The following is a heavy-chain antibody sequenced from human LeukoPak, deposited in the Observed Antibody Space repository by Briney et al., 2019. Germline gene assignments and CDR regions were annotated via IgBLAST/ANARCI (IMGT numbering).Heavy chain of an antibody. V-gene: IGHV4-39*07. CDR1: GGSISSSSYY. CDR2: IYYSGST. CDR3: ARYQWLVRRYYFDY. Sequence: SETLSLTCTVSGGSISSSSYYWGWIRQPPGKGLEWIGSIYYSGSTYYNPSLKSRVTISVDTSKNQFSLKLSSVTAADTAVYYCARYQWLVRRYYFDYWGQGTLVTVSP. J-gene: IGHJ4*02. D-gene: IGHD6-19*01.